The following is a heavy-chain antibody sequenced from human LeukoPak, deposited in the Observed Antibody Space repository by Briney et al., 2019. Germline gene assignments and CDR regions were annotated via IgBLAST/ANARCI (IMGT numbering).Heavy chain of an antibody. CDR2: IKQAESER. J-gene: IGHJ5*02. CDR1: GFTISNYW. V-gene: IGHV3-7*01. Sequence: GGSLRLSCAASGFTISNYWMSWVRQAPGKGLEWVANIKQAESERFYVDSVKDRFIISRDNAENSVYLQMNSPRDEDTAVYYCARGAVLLWFGEYPRRSNWFDPWGQGTLVTVSS. CDR3: ARGAVLLWFGEYPRRSNWFDP. D-gene: IGHD3-10*01.